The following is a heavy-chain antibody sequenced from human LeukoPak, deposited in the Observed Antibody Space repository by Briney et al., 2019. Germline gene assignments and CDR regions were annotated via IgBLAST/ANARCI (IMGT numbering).Heavy chain of an antibody. CDR3: AREAISRHCGGDCYLDY. CDR2: TYYRSKWYN. D-gene: IGHD2-21*02. V-gene: IGHV6-1*01. CDR1: GDGVSSDSAA. Sequence: SQTLSLTCAISGDGVSSDSAAWNWIRQSPSRGLEWLGRTYYRSKWYNDYAVSVKSRITVNPDTSKNQFSLQLNSVTPEDTAVYYYAREAISRHCGGDCYLDYWGQGTLVTVSS. J-gene: IGHJ4*02.